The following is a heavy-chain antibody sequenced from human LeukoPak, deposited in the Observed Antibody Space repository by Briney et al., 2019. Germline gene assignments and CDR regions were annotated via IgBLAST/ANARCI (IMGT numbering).Heavy chain of an antibody. Sequence: ASVKVSCKASGYTFTSYDINWVRQATGQGLEWMGWMNPNSGNTGYAQKFQGRVTMTRNTSISTAYMELSSLRSEDTAVYYCARGLYRDCSSTSCFAGYWGLGTLVTVSS. D-gene: IGHD2-2*01. CDR3: ARGLYRDCSSTSCFAGY. J-gene: IGHJ4*02. V-gene: IGHV1-8*01. CDR2: MNPNSGNT. CDR1: GYTFTSYD.